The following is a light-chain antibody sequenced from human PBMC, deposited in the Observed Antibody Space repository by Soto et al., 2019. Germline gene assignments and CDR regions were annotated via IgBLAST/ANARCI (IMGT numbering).Light chain of an antibody. CDR1: SSNIGAGYD. Sequence: QSVLTQPPSVSGAPGQRVTISCTGSSSNIGAGYDVHWYQQLPGTAPKLLIYGNSNRPSGVPDRFSGSKSGTSAFLAITGLQAEDEADYYCQSYESSLSGPYYVFGTGTKLTVL. CDR2: GNS. J-gene: IGLJ1*01. V-gene: IGLV1-40*01. CDR3: QSYESSLSGPYYV.